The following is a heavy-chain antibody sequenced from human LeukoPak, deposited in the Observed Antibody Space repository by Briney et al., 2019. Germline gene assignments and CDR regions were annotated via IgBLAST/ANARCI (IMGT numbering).Heavy chain of an antibody. V-gene: IGHV4-34*01. CDR2: INHSGST. Sequence: SETLSLTCAVCGGSFSGYYWSWIRQPPGKGLEWIGEINHSGSTNYNPSLKSRVTISVDTSKNQFSLKLSSVTAADTAVYYCARAGPVPAARRPYGMDVWGQGTTVTVSS. CDR1: GGSFSGYY. D-gene: IGHD2-2*01. CDR3: ARAGPVPAARRPYGMDV. J-gene: IGHJ6*02.